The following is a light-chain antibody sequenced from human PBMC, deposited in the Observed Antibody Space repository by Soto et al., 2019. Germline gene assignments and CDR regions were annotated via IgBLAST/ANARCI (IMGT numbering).Light chain of an antibody. V-gene: IGKV3D-15*01. CDR2: GAS. CDR3: QQYNNWPQLT. Sequence: EIEMTQSPATLSVSPGERATLSCRASQSVSTNVAWYQQKPGQAPRLLIYGASSRATGIPDRFSGSGSGTEFTLTISSLQSEDFAVYYCQQYNNWPQLTFGGGTKVDIK. CDR1: QSVSTN. J-gene: IGKJ4*01.